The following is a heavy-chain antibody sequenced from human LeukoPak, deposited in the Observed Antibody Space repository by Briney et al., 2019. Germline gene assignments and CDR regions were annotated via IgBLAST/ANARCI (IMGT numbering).Heavy chain of an antibody. CDR2: ISAYNGNT. Sequence: ASVKVSCKASGYTFTSYGISWVRQAPGQGPEWMGWISAYNGNTNYAQKLQGRVTMTTDTSTSTAYMELRSLRSDDTAVYYCARRRVDKTGTSTHDYWGQGTLVTVSS. V-gene: IGHV1-18*01. J-gene: IGHJ4*02. D-gene: IGHD1-7*01. CDR1: GYTFTSYG. CDR3: ARRRVDKTGTSTHDY.